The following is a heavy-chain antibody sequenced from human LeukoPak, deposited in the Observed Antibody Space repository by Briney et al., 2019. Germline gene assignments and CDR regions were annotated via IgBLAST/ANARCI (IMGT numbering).Heavy chain of an antibody. CDR3: ARNDGSGSGDAFDI. CDR1: GGSISSYY. J-gene: IGHJ3*02. Sequence: PSETLSLTCTVSGGSISSYYWSWIRQPPGKGLEWIGYIYYSGSTNYNPSLKSRVTISVDTSKNQFSLKLSSVTAADTAVYYCARNDGSGSGDAFDIWGQGTMVTVSS. V-gene: IGHV4-59*01. D-gene: IGHD3-10*01. CDR2: IYYSGST.